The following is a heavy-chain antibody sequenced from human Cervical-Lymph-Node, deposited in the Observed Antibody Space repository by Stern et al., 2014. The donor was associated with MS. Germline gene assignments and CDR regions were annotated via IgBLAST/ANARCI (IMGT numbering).Heavy chain of an antibody. CDR3: ARDLGVGPTVS. D-gene: IGHD1-26*01. Sequence: QVQLLQPGAEVKKPGSSVKVSCKTSGGTFSTSGISWVRQAPGQGLEWMGGIIPALGTTNYARKFQGRLTISADKSTSTAYMALSSLRSEDTAVYYCARDLGVGPTVSWGQGTVVTVSS. CDR1: GGTFSTSG. V-gene: IGHV1-69*06. J-gene: IGHJ5*02. CDR2: IIPALGTT.